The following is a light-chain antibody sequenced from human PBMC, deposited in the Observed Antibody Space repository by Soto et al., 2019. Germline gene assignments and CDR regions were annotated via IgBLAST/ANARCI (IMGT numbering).Light chain of an antibody. J-gene: IGKJ1*01. CDR2: GAS. CDR3: QQYDSAPRT. Sequence: EIVLTQSPGTLSLSPGERATLSCRASQSVSSSYLAWYQQKPGQAPRLLIYGASSRATGIPDRFSGSGSGTEFTLTISRLEPVDFAVYYCQQYDSAPRTFGQGTKVEIK. V-gene: IGKV3-20*01. CDR1: QSVSSSY.